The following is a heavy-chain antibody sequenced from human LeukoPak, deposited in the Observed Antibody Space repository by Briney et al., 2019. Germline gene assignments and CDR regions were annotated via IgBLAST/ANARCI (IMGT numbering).Heavy chain of an antibody. Sequence: GASVKVSCKASGYTFTSYYMHWVRQAPGQGLEWMGIINPSGGSTSYAQKFQGRVTMTRDTSISTAYMELSRLRSDDTAVYYCARDRLTYFDYWGQGTLVTVSS. CDR3: ARDRLTYFDY. J-gene: IGHJ4*02. CDR1: GYTFTSYY. CDR2: INPSGGST. D-gene: IGHD4/OR15-4a*01. V-gene: IGHV1-46*01.